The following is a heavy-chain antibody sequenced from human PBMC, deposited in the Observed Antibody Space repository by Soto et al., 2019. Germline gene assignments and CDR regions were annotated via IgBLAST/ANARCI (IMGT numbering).Heavy chain of an antibody. Sequence: QLQESGPGLVKPSETLSLTCTVSGGSIISSNFYWGWIRQPPGKGLEWIGSVEYGGSTYDNPSLKSRVTLSADTSKNQFSLKLTSVTAADTAIDYCARHVRGAVTMNWFDPWGHGTLVTVSS. CDR3: ARHVRGAVTMNWFDP. V-gene: IGHV4-39*01. D-gene: IGHD3-10*02. CDR1: GGSIISSNFY. J-gene: IGHJ5*02. CDR2: VEYGGST.